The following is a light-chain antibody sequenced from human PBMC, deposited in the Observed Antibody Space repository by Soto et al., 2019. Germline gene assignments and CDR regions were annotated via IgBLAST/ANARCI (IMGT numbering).Light chain of an antibody. CDR2: AAS. V-gene: IGKV1D-12*01. Sequence: DIQVTRSPSSGSASVGDRVTITCRASQDIVAYLAWYQHKPGRAPELLIRAASTLQSGVPSRFSGSGSGTDFTLTINSLQPEDFATYYCQQAYSFPITFGQGTRLEIK. CDR1: QDIVAY. J-gene: IGKJ5*01. CDR3: QQAYSFPIT.